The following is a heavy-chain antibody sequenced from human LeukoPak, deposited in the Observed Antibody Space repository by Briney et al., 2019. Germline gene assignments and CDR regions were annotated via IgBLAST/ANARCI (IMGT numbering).Heavy chain of an antibody. CDR3: ARGITMVRGVIITFAWYFDL. V-gene: IGHV1-2*02. CDR1: GYTFTGYY. Sequence: ASVKVSCKASGYTFTGYYMHWVRQAPGQGLEWMGWINPNSGGTNYAQKFQGRVTMTRDTSISTAYMELSWLRSDDTAVYYCARGITMVRGVIITFAWYFDLWGRGTLVTVSS. J-gene: IGHJ2*01. CDR2: INPNSGGT. D-gene: IGHD3-10*01.